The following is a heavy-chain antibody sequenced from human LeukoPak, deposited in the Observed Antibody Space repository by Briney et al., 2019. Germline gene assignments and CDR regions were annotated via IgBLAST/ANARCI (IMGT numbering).Heavy chain of an antibody. CDR3: AKMTTVTRYYYYGMDV. V-gene: IGHV3-21*01. D-gene: IGHD4-17*01. Sequence: GGSLRLSCAASGFTFSSYSMNWVRQAPGKGLEWVSSIGSSSSYIYYADSVKGRFTISRDNAKNSLYLQMNSLRAEDTAVYYCAKMTTVTRYYYYGMDVWGQGTTVTVSS. J-gene: IGHJ6*02. CDR1: GFTFSSYS. CDR2: IGSSSSYI.